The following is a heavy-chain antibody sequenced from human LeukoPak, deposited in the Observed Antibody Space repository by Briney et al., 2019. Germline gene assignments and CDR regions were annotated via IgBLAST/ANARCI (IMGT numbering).Heavy chain of an antibody. D-gene: IGHD2/OR15-2a*01. V-gene: IGHV3-48*02. Sequence: GGSLRLSCAASGFSLSTYSMHWLRQTPGKGLAWVSYISSTSTTIYYTDFVRGRFTVSRDNANNSLFLQMNSLRDEDTAVYYCAREEYQRGWFGPWGQGTLVTVSS. CDR2: ISSTSTTI. CDR3: AREEYQRGWFGP. CDR1: GFSLSTYS. J-gene: IGHJ5*02.